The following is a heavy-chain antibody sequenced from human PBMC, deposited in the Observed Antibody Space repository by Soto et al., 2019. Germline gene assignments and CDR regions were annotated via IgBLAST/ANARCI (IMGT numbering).Heavy chain of an antibody. Sequence: QVQLVESGGDVVQPGRSLRLSCAGSGFSFSRFAIHWVRQAPGKGLEWVAVITYDGSNQNYADSVKGRFTVSRDNSRSTVYLQMNNLRSEDTAIYYCARLFGGYSGSHADEFDIWGQGTMVPVSS. CDR2: ITYDGSNQ. V-gene: IGHV3-30-3*01. J-gene: IGHJ3*02. CDR1: GFSFSRFA. CDR3: ARLFGGYSGSHADEFDI. D-gene: IGHD1-26*01.